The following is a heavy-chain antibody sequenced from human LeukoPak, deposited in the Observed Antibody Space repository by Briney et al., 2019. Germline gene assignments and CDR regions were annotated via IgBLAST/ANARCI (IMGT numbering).Heavy chain of an antibody. D-gene: IGHD1-1*01. J-gene: IGHJ4*02. Sequence: GGSLRLSCAASGFTVSSNYMSWVRQAPGKGLEWVSAISDGGGTTYYADSVKGRFTVARDNSKNTLYLQMNSLRAEDTAIYYCAKADPGTGAFDYWGQGTLVTVSS. CDR2: ISDGGGTT. CDR1: GFTVSSNY. V-gene: IGHV3-23*01. CDR3: AKADPGTGAFDY.